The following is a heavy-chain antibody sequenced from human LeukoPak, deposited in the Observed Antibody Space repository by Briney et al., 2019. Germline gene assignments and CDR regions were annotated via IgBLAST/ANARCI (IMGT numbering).Heavy chain of an antibody. Sequence: ASVKVSCKISGYTLTELSMHLVRETPGKGLEWMGGFDPEDGETIYAQKFQGRVTMTEDTSTDTAYMELRRLRPENTAVYYCATGRTTVTTPLDYSGQGTLVTVSS. CDR1: GYTLTELS. D-gene: IGHD4-17*01. J-gene: IGHJ4*02. CDR3: ATGRTTVTTPLDY. CDR2: FDPEDGET. V-gene: IGHV1-24*01.